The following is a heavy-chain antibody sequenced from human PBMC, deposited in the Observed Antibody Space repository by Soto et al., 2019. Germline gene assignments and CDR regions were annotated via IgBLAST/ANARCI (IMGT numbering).Heavy chain of an antibody. CDR1: GFTFSGSA. CDR2: IRSKANSYAT. Sequence: GGSLRLSCAASGFTFSGSAMHWVRQASGKGLEWVGRIRSKANSYATAYAASVKGRFTISRDDSKNTAYLQMNSLKTEDTAVYYCTRHAEEGGATDYWGQGTLVTVSS. V-gene: IGHV3-73*01. CDR3: TRHAEEGGATDY. J-gene: IGHJ4*02. D-gene: IGHD1-26*01.